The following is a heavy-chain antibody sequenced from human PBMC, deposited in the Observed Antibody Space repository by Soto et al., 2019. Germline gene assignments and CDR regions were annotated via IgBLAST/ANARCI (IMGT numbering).Heavy chain of an antibody. D-gene: IGHD1-1*01. CDR1: GGTFSSYT. V-gene: IGHV1-69*02. CDR2: IIPILGIA. CDR3: ARVGIIKLGWYFDL. Sequence: QVQLVQSGAEVKKPGSSVKVSCKASGGTFSSYTISWVRQAPGQGLEWMGRIIPILGIANYAQKFQGRVTITADKSTSTAYMELSSLRSEDTAVYYCARVGIIKLGWYFDLWGRGTLVTVSS. J-gene: IGHJ2*01.